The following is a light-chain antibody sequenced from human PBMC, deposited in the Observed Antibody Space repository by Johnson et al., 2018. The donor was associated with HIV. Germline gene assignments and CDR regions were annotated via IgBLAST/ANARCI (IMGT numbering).Light chain of an antibody. CDR1: SSNIENNY. CDR3: GTWDSSLSAGYV. J-gene: IGLJ1*01. CDR2: EDY. Sequence: QSVLTQPPSVSAAPGQKVTISCSGSSSNIENNYVSWYQHLPGTAPKLLIYEDYKRPSGIPYRFSGSQSGTSATLGITGLQTGAEADYYCGTWDSSLSAGYVFGTGTKVTVL. V-gene: IGLV1-51*02.